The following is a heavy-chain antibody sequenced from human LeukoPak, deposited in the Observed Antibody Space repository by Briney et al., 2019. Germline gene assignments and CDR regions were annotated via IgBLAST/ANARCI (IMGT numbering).Heavy chain of an antibody. Sequence: PSETLSLTCTVSGYSISSGYYWGWIRQPPGKGLEWIGSIYHSGSTYYNPSLKSRVTISVDTSKNQFSLKLSSVTAADTAVYYCARWARDYDAFDIWGQGTMVTVSS. D-gene: IGHD4-17*01. CDR3: ARWARDYDAFDI. J-gene: IGHJ3*02. CDR2: IYHSGST. V-gene: IGHV4-38-2*02. CDR1: GYSISSGYY.